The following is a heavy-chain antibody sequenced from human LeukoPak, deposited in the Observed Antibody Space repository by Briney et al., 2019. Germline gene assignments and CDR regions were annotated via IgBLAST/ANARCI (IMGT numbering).Heavy chain of an antibody. Sequence: PGGSLRLSCAASGFTFSSYGMHWVRQAPGKGLEWVAVISYDGSNKYYADSVKGRITISRDNSKNTLYLQMNSLRAEDTAVYYCAKGRQWLVSWGQGTLVTVSS. J-gene: IGHJ4*02. CDR3: AKGRQWLVS. CDR1: GFTFSSYG. D-gene: IGHD6-19*01. CDR2: ISYDGSNK. V-gene: IGHV3-30*18.